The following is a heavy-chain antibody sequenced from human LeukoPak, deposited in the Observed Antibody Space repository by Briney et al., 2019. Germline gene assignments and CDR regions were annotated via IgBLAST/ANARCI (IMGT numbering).Heavy chain of an antibody. J-gene: IGHJ3*02. V-gene: IGHV3-7*01. CDR1: GFSFSGSW. CDR2: MNPDGSTI. CDR3: ARDPLNGALDI. Sequence: GGSVRLSCTASGFSFSGSWMSWVRQLPGKGLEWLADMNPDGSTIVYVDSVKGRFTISRNNAKNSVYLQMDGLRAEDTAVYYCARDPLNGALDIWGQGTLVTVSS.